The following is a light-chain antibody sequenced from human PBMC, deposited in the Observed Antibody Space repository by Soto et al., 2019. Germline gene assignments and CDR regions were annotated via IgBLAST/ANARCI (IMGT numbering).Light chain of an antibody. CDR3: QQYNNWPPLT. CDR1: KSVNNN. CDR2: GAS. V-gene: IGKV3-15*01. Sequence: EIVMTQSPATLPVSPGERAILSCRASKSVNNNLAWYQQKPGQAPRLLIYGASTRATGIPARFSGSGSGTDFTLSISSLQSEDFAIYYCQQYNNWPPLTFGGGTKVEIK. J-gene: IGKJ4*01.